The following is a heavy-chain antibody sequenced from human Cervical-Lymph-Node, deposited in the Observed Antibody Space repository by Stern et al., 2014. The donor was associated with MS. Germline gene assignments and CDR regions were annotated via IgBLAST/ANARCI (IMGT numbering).Heavy chain of an antibody. CDR1: GYSFTNYW. V-gene: IGHV5-51*03. D-gene: IGHD4-23*01. Sequence: EVQLVESGAEVKKPGESLKISCKGSGYSFTNYWLGWVRQMPGKGLEWMGIIYPGDSDTRYSPSFRGQVPISADKSISTAYLQWRSLKASHTATYYCARAAYGGSYFDYWGQGTLVTVSS. CDR2: IYPGDSDT. J-gene: IGHJ4*02. CDR3: ARAAYGGSYFDY.